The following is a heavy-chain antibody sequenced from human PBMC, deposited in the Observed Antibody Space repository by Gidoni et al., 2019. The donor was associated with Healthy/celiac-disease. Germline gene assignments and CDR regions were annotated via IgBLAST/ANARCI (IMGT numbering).Heavy chain of an antibody. D-gene: IGHD3-16*01. J-gene: IGHJ5*02. Sequence: QVQLQESGPGLVKPSPTLSLTCTVPGGSISSGGYYWSWIRQHPGKGLEWIGFLYYGGSTSYNPSLKSLVTISVDTSKNQFSLKLSSVTAADTAVYYCARDLIGKGFDPWGQGTLVTVSS. V-gene: IGHV4-31*01. CDR2: LYYGGST. CDR3: ARDLIGKGFDP. CDR1: GGSISSGGYY.